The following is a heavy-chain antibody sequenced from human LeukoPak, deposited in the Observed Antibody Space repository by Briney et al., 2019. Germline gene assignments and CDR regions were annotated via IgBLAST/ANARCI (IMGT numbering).Heavy chain of an antibody. CDR2: IYYSGST. CDR1: GGSISSGGYY. V-gene: IGHV4-31*03. Sequence: SETLSLTCTVSGGSISSGGYYWSWIRQHPGKGLEWIGYIYYSGSTCYNPSLKSRVTISVDTSKNQFSLKLSSVTAADTAVYYCARLGSVYGSGSYYFDYWGQGTLVTVSS. D-gene: IGHD3-10*01. CDR3: ARLGSVYGSGSYYFDY. J-gene: IGHJ4*02.